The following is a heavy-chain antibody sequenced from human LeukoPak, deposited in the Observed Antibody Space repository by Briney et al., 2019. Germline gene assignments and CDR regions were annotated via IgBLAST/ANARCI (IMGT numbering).Heavy chain of an antibody. CDR1: GFTFSSYA. J-gene: IGHJ4*02. D-gene: IGHD6-19*01. CDR3: ARRAGTSVGYYFDF. V-gene: IGHV3-23*01. CDR2: ITSSGGER. Sequence: PGGSLRLSCSASGFTFSSYAMIWVRQAPGKGLEWVSAITSSGGERFYADSVKGRFTMSRDNSRNTVYLRMISLGVEDTAVYYCARRAGTSVGYYFDFWGQGTLVTVSS.